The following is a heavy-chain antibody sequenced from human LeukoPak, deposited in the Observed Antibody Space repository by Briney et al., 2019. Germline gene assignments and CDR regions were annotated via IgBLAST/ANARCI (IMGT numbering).Heavy chain of an antibody. CDR2: IYYSGST. CDR3: ARDSPYYYGSGSATYYMDV. V-gene: IGHV4-39*07. CDR1: GGSISSSSYY. D-gene: IGHD3-10*01. J-gene: IGHJ6*03. Sequence: SETLSLTCTVSGGSISSSSYYWGWIRQPPGKGLEWIGSIYYSGSTYYNPSLKSRVTISVDTSKNQFSLRLSSVTAADTAVYYCARDSPYYYGSGSATYYMDVWGKGTTVTISS.